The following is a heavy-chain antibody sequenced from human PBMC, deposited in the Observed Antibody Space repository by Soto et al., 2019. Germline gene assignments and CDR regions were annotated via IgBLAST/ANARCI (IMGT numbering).Heavy chain of an antibody. D-gene: IGHD2-2*01. CDR1: GGTFSSYA. V-gene: IGHV1-69*13. CDR2: IIPIFGTA. CDR3: ARGEIVVVPAASRTYSSSSYYYYGMDV. J-gene: IGHJ6*02. Sequence: SVKVSCKASGGTFSSYAISWLRQSAGQGLEWMGGIIPIFGTANYAQKFQGRVTITADESTSTAYMELSSLRSEDTAVYYCARGEIVVVPAASRTYSSSSYYYYGMDVWGQGTTVTVSS.